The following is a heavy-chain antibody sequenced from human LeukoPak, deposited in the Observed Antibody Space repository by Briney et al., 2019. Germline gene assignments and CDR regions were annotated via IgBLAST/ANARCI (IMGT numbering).Heavy chain of an antibody. J-gene: IGHJ4*02. D-gene: IGHD7-27*01. Sequence: PSETLSLTCTVSGDSMNEYYWSWIRQPPGKGLEWIGYIYYSGSTNYNPSLKSRVTISVDTSKNQFSLKLSSVTAADTAVYYCARDDGDGALDYWGQGTLVTVSS. CDR2: IYYSGST. V-gene: IGHV4-59*01. CDR3: ARDDGDGALDY. CDR1: GDSMNEYY.